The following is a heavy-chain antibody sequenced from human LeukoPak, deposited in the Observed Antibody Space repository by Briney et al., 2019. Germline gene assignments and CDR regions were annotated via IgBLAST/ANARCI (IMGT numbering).Heavy chain of an antibody. CDR2: IWYDGSNK. CDR3: ARASGDYGEYFDY. CDR1: GFTFRSFA. Sequence: GGSLRLSCAASGFTFRSFAMHWVRQAPGKGLEWVAAIWYDGSNKYYADSVKGRFTVSRDNSKNTLFLQMNSLRAEDTAVYYCARASGDYGEYFDYWGQGTLVTVSS. J-gene: IGHJ4*02. D-gene: IGHD4-17*01. V-gene: IGHV3-33*01.